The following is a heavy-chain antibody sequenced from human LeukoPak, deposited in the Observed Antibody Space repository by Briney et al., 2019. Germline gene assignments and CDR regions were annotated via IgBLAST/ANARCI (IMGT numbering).Heavy chain of an antibody. CDR1: GFTFTTYW. CDR3: ARGGKFYYDDSGYPGDY. V-gene: IGHV3-7*01. J-gene: IGHJ4*02. D-gene: IGHD3-22*01. CDR2: IHQDGSEK. Sequence: PGGSLRLSCTASGFTFTTYWMSWVRQAPGKGLEWVANIHQDGSEKYYVDSVKGRFTISRDHVKNSLYLQMNSLRAEDTAVYYCARGGKFYYDDSGYPGDYWGQGTLVTVSS.